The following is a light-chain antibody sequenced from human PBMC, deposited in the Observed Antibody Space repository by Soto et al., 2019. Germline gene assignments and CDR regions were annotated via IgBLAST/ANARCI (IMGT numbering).Light chain of an antibody. CDR1: SSDIGGYNF. CDR2: DVG. Sequence: QSALTQPASVSGSPGQSITIACTGTSSDIGGYNFVSWYQQHPGKAPKLLIYDVGNRPSGVSNRFSGSKSGNTASLTISGLQAEDEAHYYCNSYRTVSTSLFGTGTKLTVL. V-gene: IGLV2-14*01. CDR3: NSYRTVSTSL. J-gene: IGLJ1*01.